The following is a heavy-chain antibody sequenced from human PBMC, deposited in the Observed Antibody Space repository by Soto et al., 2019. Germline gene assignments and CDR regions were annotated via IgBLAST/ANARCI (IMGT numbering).Heavy chain of an antibody. CDR1: GYTFTSYY. V-gene: IGHV1-69*13. Sequence: SVKVSCKASGYTFTSYYMHWVRQAPGQGLEWMGGIIPIFGTPNYAQKFQGRVTITADESTSTAYMELSSLRSEDTAVYYCASLQFASYYYDSSEKFDYWGQGTLVTV. CDR3: ASLQFASYYYDSSEKFDY. J-gene: IGHJ4*02. CDR2: IIPIFGTP. D-gene: IGHD3-22*01.